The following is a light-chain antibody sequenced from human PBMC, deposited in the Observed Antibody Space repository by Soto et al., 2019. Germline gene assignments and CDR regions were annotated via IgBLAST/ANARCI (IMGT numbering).Light chain of an antibody. V-gene: IGKV3-11*01. Sequence: EIVLTQSPATLSLSPGERATFSCRASQSVSSYLAWFQQKPGQAPRLLIYDASNRAIGIAARFSGSGSRTDFTLTISSLEPEDFAVYYRQQHTNWPPSITVGQGTRLEI. CDR2: DAS. CDR3: QQHTNWPPSIT. CDR1: QSVSSY. J-gene: IGKJ5*01.